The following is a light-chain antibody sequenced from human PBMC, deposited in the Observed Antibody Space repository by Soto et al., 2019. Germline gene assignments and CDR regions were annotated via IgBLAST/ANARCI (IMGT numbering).Light chain of an antibody. J-gene: IGLJ3*02. CDR1: SGINVGTYR. CDR2: YKSDSDK. Sequence: QLVLTQPSSLSASPGASASLTCTLRSGINVGTYRIYWYQQKPGSPPQYLLSYKSDSDKQLGSGVPSRFSGSKDASANAGILVISGLQSEDEADYYCMIWHSSAWVFGGGTKLTVL. CDR3: MIWHSSAWV. V-gene: IGLV5-45*03.